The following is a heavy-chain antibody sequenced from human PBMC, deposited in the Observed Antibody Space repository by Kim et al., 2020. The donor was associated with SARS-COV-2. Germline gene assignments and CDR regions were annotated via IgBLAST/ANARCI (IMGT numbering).Heavy chain of an antibody. V-gene: IGHV3-53*01. D-gene: IGHD3-10*01. Sequence: YYADSVRGRCTISRDKSKNTLYLQMSSLRAEDTAVYYCARDGHGSHYFDYWGQGTLVTVSS. CDR3: ARDGHGSHYFDY. J-gene: IGHJ4*02.